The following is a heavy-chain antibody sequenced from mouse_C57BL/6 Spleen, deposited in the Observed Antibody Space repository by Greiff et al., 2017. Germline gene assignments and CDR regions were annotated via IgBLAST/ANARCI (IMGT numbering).Heavy chain of an antibody. CDR1: GYTFTSYW. V-gene: IGHV1-50*01. J-gene: IGHJ2*01. D-gene: IGHD1-1*01. Sequence: QVQLQQPGAELVKPGASVKLSCKASGYTFTSYWMQWVKQRPGQGLEWIGEIDPSDSYTTYNQKFKGKATLTVDTSSSTAYMQLSSLTSEDSAVYYCASTTVVAFDYWGQGTTRTVSS. CDR2: IDPSDSYT. CDR3: ASTTVVAFDY.